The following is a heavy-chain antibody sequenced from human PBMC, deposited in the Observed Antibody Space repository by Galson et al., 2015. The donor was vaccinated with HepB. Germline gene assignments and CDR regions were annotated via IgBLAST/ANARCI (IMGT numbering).Heavy chain of an antibody. Sequence: SLRLSCAASGFTFSSYWMSWVRQAPGKGLEWVANIKQDGSEKYYVDSVKGRFTISRDNAKNSLYLQMNSLRAEDTAVYYCGGQLVLGVVDYWGQGTLVTVSS. CDR1: GFTFSSYW. CDR2: IKQDGSEK. CDR3: GGQLVLGVVDY. D-gene: IGHD6-13*01. V-gene: IGHV3-7*03. J-gene: IGHJ4*02.